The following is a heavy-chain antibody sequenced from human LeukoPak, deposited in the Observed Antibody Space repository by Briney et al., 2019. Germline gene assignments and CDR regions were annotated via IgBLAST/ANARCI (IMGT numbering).Heavy chain of an antibody. CDR3: AREHYYGSGSYYTLIDY. D-gene: IGHD3-10*01. CDR1: GYTFTGYY. J-gene: IGHJ4*02. Sequence: ASVKVSCKASGYTFTGYYMHWVRQAPGQGLEWMGGIIPIFGTANYAQKFQGRVTITADKSTSTAYMELSSLRSEDTAVYYCAREHYYGSGSYYTLIDYWGQGTLVTVSS. CDR2: IIPIFGTA. V-gene: IGHV1-69*06.